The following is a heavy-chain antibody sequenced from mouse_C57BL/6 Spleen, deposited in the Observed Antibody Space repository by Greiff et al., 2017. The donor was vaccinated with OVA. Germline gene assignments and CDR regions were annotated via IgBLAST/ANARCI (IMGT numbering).Heavy chain of an antibody. CDR2: IYPGDGDT. CDR1: GYAFSSSW. V-gene: IGHV1-82*01. J-gene: IGHJ2*01. D-gene: IGHD1-1*01. Sequence: QVQLQQSGPGLVKPGASVKISCKASGYAFSSSWMNWVKQRPGKGLEWIGRIYPGDGDTNYNGKFKGKATLTTDKSSSTAYMQLSSLTSEDSAVDSGAREGYPYGGYYFDYWGQGTTLTVSS. CDR3: AREGYPYGGYYFDY.